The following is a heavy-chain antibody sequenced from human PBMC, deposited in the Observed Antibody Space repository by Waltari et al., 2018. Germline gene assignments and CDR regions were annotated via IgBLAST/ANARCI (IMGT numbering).Heavy chain of an antibody. Sequence: EVQMVESGGGLVQPGGSLGLSCAASGFTFSICWMSWVRQAPGKGLEWVANRKQDGSENYYVDSVKGRFTISRDDAKNSLYLQMNSLRNEDTAVYFCARVFVYGANSGKRPMDVWGKGTTVTVSS. CDR2: RKQDGSEN. J-gene: IGHJ6*03. CDR1: GFTFSICW. D-gene: IGHD4-17*01. V-gene: IGHV3-7*01. CDR3: ARVFVYGANSGKRPMDV.